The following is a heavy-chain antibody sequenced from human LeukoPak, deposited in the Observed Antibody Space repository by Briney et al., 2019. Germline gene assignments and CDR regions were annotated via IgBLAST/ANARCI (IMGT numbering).Heavy chain of an antibody. D-gene: IGHD6-19*01. CDR1: GGTFISYA. J-gene: IGHJ5*02. CDR2: IIPIFGTA. V-gene: IGHV1-69*13. Sequence: SVKVSCKASGGTFISYAISWVRQAPGQGLEWMGGIIPIFGTANYAQKFQGRVTITADESTSTAYMELSSLRSEDTTVYYCARGVAVAGNNRPDWFDPWGQGTLVTVSS. CDR3: ARGVAVAGNNRPDWFDP.